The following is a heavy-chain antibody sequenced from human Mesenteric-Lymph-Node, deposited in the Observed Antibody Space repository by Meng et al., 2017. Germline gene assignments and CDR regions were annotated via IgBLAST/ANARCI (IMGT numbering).Heavy chain of an antibody. J-gene: IGHJ6*02. CDR3: AHRRHFLYGMDV. CDR2: IYWNDEK. V-gene: IGHV2-5*01. CDR1: GFSLRTSGVG. Sequence: SGPTLVKPTQPLTLPYTFSGFSLRTSGVGVGWIRQPPGKAFEWLGLIYWNDEKRYSPYLKSRVTITKDTSKNQVVLTMTNMDPVDTATYYCAHRRHFLYGMDVWGQGTTVTVSS. D-gene: IGHD2/OR15-2a*01.